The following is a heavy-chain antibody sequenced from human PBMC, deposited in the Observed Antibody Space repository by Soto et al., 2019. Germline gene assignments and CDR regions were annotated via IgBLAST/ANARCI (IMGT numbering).Heavy chain of an antibody. CDR1: GGSISSYY. CDR2: MYNTGST. V-gene: IGHV4-59*01. D-gene: IGHD2-21*02. J-gene: IGHJ6*02. CDR3: ARDLWGYCGTDCYPLDV. Sequence: QVQLQESGPGLVKPSETLSLTCTVSGGSISSYYWSWIRQPPGKGLEWIGYMYNTGSTVYNPSLKGPVNISVDTFKNQFSMKLNGVTAADTAVYYCARDLWGYCGTDCYPLDVWGQGTTVTVSS.